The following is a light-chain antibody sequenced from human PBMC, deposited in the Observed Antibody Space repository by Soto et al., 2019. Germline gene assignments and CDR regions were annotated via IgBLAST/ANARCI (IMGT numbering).Light chain of an antibody. J-gene: IGKJ4*01. V-gene: IGKV3-20*01. CDR3: QQYGSSFT. CDR2: GAS. CDR1: HHVTTTY. Sequence: MVLTQSPATLSLSPGEGDTLSCTASHHVTTTYIAWYQQKYGQAPRLLIYGASTRATGIPDRFTGGGIGTDFTRNISRVEHEDFAVYSYQQYGSSFTFGGGTKVEMK.